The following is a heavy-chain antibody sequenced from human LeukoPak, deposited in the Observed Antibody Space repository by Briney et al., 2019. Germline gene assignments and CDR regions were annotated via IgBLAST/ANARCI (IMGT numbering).Heavy chain of an antibody. J-gene: IGHJ4*02. Sequence: GESLKISCQASGYSFTTLYISWVRQMPGKGLEWMGRIDPSDSYTDYSPAFEGHVTISVDQSINTAFLQWGSLKASDTAMYYCARQIEAGATSPFDYWGQGTLVTVSS. D-gene: IGHD1-26*01. CDR1: GYSFTTLY. V-gene: IGHV5-10-1*01. CDR3: ARQIEAGATSPFDY. CDR2: IDPSDSYT.